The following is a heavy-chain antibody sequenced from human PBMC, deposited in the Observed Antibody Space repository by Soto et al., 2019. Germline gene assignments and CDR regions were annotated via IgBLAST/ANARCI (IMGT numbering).Heavy chain of an antibody. CDR1: GFTFSTFS. Sequence: EVQLVESGGGLVQPGGSLSLSCAASGFTFSTFSMNWVRQATGRGLVWISYISAGGRPISYAASVKGRFTISRDNAKNSLYLQLHSLRVEATAVYYCARDLGWAFDCWGQGTLVTVSS. J-gene: IGHJ4*02. V-gene: IGHV3-48*01. CDR2: ISAGGRPI. D-gene: IGHD6-19*01. CDR3: ARDLGWAFDC.